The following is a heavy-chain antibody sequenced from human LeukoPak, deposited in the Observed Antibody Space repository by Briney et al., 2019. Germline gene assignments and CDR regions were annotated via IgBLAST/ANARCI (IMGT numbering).Heavy chain of an antibody. Sequence: GGSLRLSCEASGFTFSTHWMSWVRQAPGKGLEWVASITPDGSQKHYVDSVKGRFTISRDNTENSLYLQMHSLGAEDTAVYYCARLLGTATTYDYWGQGTLVTFSS. CDR1: GFTFSTHW. J-gene: IGHJ4*02. CDR3: ARLLGTATTYDY. D-gene: IGHD5-24*01. CDR2: ITPDGSQK. V-gene: IGHV3-7*01.